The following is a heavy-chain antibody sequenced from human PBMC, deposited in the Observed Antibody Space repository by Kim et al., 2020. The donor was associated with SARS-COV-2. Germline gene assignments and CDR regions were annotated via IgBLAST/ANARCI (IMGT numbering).Heavy chain of an antibody. CDR2: SSYT. J-gene: IGHJ4*02. V-gene: IGHV3-11*05. CDR3: ARDKQTDY. Sequence: SSYTTDADSVKGRLTIARDNDKNSLYLQMTSMRDEDTAVYYCARDKQTDYWGQGTLVTVSS. D-gene: IGHD6-13*01.